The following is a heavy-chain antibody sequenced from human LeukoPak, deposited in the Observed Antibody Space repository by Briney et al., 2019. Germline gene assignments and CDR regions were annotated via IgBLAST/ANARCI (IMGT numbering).Heavy chain of an antibody. CDR3: ARDCIGCHGFDS. Sequence: ASVKVSCKASGYNFFSHGITWVRQAPGQGLEWMGWVSAYADNTNYVQKFQGRVTMTTDTSTSTAYMELRSLRSDDTAVYYCARDCIGCHGFDSWGQGTLVTVSS. V-gene: IGHV1-18*01. CDR1: GYNFFSHG. J-gene: IGHJ4*02. D-gene: IGHD1-26*01. CDR2: VSAYADNT.